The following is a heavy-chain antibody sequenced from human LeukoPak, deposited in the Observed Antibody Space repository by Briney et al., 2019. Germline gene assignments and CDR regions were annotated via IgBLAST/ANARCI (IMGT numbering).Heavy chain of an antibody. V-gene: IGHV3-7*03. D-gene: IGHD5-24*01. J-gene: IGHJ4*02. Sequence: PGGSLRLSCAASGFTFSTYWMTWVRQAPGKGLEWVAIIKPDGSEKYYVDSVKGRFTISRDSAENSLFLQMNGLRPEDTAVFYCARGQYTDGLSYWGQGTLVTVSS. CDR3: ARGQYTDGLSY. CDR1: GFTFSTYW. CDR2: IKPDGSEK.